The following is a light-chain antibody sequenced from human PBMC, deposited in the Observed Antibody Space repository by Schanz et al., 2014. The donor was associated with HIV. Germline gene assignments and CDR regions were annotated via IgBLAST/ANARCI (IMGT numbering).Light chain of an antibody. CDR2: DND. Sequence: FMLTQPHSVSESPGKTVTISCTRSSGSIATYFVQWYQQRPGRAPTIVIYDNDERPSGVPDRFSGSIDSSSNSASLTISGLKTDDEADYYCQSSDASNPVVFGGGTKLTVL. CDR1: SGSIATYF. CDR3: QSSDASNPVV. V-gene: IGLV6-57*04. J-gene: IGLJ2*01.